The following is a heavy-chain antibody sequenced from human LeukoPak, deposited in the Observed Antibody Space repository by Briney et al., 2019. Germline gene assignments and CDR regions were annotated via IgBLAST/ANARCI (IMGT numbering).Heavy chain of an antibody. D-gene: IGHD6-13*01. Sequence: PGGSLRLSCAASGFTLSSFAMNWVRQAPGKGLEWVSTMSGDATSTYYADSVKGRFTISRDNSDNTLYLQMNSLRAEDTAVYYCARDIVAEAGTYFQHWGQGTLVTVSS. J-gene: IGHJ1*01. V-gene: IGHV3-23*01. CDR2: MSGDATST. CDR1: GFTLSSFA. CDR3: ARDIVAEAGTYFQH.